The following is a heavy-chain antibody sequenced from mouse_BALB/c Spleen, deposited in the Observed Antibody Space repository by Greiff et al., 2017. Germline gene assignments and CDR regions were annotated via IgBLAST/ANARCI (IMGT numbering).Heavy chain of an antibody. J-gene: IGHJ4*01. V-gene: IGHV3-2*02. CDR1: GYSITSDYA. CDR3: ARFWRSYAMDY. CDR2: ISYSGST. Sequence: EVQLVESGPGLVKPSQSLSLTCTVTGYSITSDYAWNWIRQFPGNKLEWMGYISYSGSTSYNPSLKSRISITRDTSKNQFFLQLNSVTTEDTATYYCARFWRSYAMDYWGQGTSVTVSS.